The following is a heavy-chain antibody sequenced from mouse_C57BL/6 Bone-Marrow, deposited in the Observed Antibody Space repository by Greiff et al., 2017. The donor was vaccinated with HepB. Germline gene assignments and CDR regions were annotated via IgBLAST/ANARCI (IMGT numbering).Heavy chain of an antibody. J-gene: IGHJ2*01. V-gene: IGHV1-50*01. D-gene: IGHD2-4*01. CDR2: IDPPDSYT. Sequence: QVQLQQPGAELVKPGASVKLSCKASGYTFTSYWMQWVKQRPGQGLEWIGEIDPPDSYTNYNQKFKGKATLTVDTSSSTAYMQLSSLTSEDSAVYYCASGITTDFDYWGQGTTLTVSS. CDR1: GYTFTSYW. CDR3: ASGITTDFDY.